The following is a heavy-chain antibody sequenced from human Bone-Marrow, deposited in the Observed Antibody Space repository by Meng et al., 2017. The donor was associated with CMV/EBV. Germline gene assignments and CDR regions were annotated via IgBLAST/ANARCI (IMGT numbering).Heavy chain of an antibody. J-gene: IGHJ4*02. V-gene: IGHV3-7*01. CDR1: GFTLSTYW. Sequence: GESLKISCAASGFTLSTYWMTWVRQAPGKGLESVANIKQDGSDKYYLDSVKGRFTISRDNAKNSLYLQLNSLRAEDTAVYYCVRDRGYFDYWGQGTRVTVSS. CDR2: IKQDGSDK. CDR3: VRDRGYFDY.